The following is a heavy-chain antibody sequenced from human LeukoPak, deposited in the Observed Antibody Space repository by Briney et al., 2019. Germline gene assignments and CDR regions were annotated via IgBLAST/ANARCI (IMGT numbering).Heavy chain of an antibody. D-gene: IGHD3-10*01. CDR3: ARHVVVRGVIITKYNWFDP. V-gene: IGHV4-39*01. Sequence: SETLSLTCAVYGGSFSGYYWGWIRQPPGKGLEWIGSIYYSGSTYYNPSLKSRVTISVDTSKNQFSLKLSSVTAADTAVYYCARHVVVRGVIITKYNWFDPWGQGTLVTVSS. CDR2: IYYSGST. CDR1: GGSFSGYY. J-gene: IGHJ5*02.